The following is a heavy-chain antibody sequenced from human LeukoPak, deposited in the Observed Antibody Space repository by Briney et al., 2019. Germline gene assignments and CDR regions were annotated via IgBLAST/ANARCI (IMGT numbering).Heavy chain of an antibody. J-gene: IGHJ6*02. V-gene: IGHV1-18*01. CDR1: GYTFTSYG. CDR2: ISAYNGNT. CDR3: ARDRLVVPAAINGMDV. D-gene: IGHD2-2*02. Sequence: ASVKVSCKASGYTFTSYGISWVRQAPGQGLEWMGWISAYNGNTNYAQKLQGRVTMTTDTSTSTAYMELRSLRSDDTAVYYCARDRLVVPAAINGMDVWGQGTTVTVSS.